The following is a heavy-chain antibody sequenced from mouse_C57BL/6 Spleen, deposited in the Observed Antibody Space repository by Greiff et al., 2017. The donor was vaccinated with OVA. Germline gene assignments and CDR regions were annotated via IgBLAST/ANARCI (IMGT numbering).Heavy chain of an antibody. CDR3: AREVYYSNYGGFAY. D-gene: IGHD2-5*01. J-gene: IGHJ3*01. CDR1: GYTFTSYW. CDR2: IDPSDSET. V-gene: IGHV1-52*01. Sequence: QVQLQQPGAELVRPGSSVKLSCKASGYTFTSYWMHWVKQRPIQGLEWIGNIDPSDSETHYNQKFKDKATLTVDKSSSTAYMQLSSLTSEDSAVYYCAREVYYSNYGGFAYWGQGTLVTVSA.